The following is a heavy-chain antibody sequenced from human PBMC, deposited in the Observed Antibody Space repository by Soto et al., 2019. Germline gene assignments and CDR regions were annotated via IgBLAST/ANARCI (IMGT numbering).Heavy chain of an antibody. V-gene: IGHV4-59*11. D-gene: IGHD3-10*01. CDR3: ASILRGGIRGYWNFDL. J-gene: IGHJ2*01. Sequence: QVQLQESGPGLVKPSETLSLTCTVSGDSISSHYWNWIRQPPGKGLEWIGYIYYSGTTNYNPSLKSRVTISLDTFKTQFSLQLSSVTAADTAVYYCASILRGGIRGYWNFDLWGRGTLVTVSS. CDR2: IYYSGTT. CDR1: GDSISSHY.